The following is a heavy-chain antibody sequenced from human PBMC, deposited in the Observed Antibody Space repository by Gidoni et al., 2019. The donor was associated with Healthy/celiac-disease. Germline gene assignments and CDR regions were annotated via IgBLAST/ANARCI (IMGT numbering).Heavy chain of an antibody. V-gene: IGHV1-3*01. Sequence: QVQLVQSGAEVKKPGASVKVSCKASGYTFTSYAMHWVRQAPGQRLEWMGWINAGNGNTKYSQKVQGRVTITRDTSASTAYMELSSLRSEDTAVYYCARRVGYCSSTSCRNDAFDIWGQGTMVTVSS. J-gene: IGHJ3*02. D-gene: IGHD2-2*01. CDR3: ARRVGYCSSTSCRNDAFDI. CDR1: GYTFTSYA. CDR2: INAGNGNT.